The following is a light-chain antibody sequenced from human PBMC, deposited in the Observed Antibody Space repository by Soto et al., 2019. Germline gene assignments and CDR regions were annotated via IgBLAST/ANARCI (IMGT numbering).Light chain of an antibody. V-gene: IGKV1-5*01. CDR3: QQYNSYYPCT. CDR2: DVS. J-gene: IGKJ4*02. CDR1: QSISSW. Sequence: DIQMTQSPSTLSASVQDRVTITGRASQSISSWLAWYQQKPGKAPNLLLYDVSTLWSGVPSTFSGSGSGTEFRLTTRSLQAHDFATFYCQQYNSYYPCTFGGGTKVEIK.